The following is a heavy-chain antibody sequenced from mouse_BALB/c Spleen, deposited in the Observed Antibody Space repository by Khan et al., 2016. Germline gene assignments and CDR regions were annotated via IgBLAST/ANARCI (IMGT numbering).Heavy chain of an antibody. Sequence: VQLKQSGPGLVAPSQSLSITCTVSGFSLTNSGVHWIRQPPGKGLEWLGVIWPGGSTDYNSALMSRLSITKDNSQNQVFLKMISLQTDDTAMYXSARDDQDYDAWFASWGQGTLVIVSA. CDR2: IWPGGST. V-gene: IGHV2-9*02. J-gene: IGHJ3*01. CDR3: ARDDQDYDAWFAS. D-gene: IGHD2-4*01. CDR1: GFSLTNSG.